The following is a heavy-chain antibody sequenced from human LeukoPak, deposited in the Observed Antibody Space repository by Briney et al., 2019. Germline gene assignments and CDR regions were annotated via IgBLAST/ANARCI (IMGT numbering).Heavy chain of an antibody. CDR2: IYNSGST. CDR1: GYSISSGYY. CDR3: ARRETSDNYSYYFDY. Sequence: SETLSLTCTVSGYSISSGYYWGWIRQPPGKGLEWIGSIYNSGSTYYNPSLKSRVTISVDTSKNQFSLKLSSVTAADTAVYYCARRETSDNYSYYFDYWGQGTLVTVSS. J-gene: IGHJ4*02. V-gene: IGHV4-38-2*02. D-gene: IGHD3-22*01.